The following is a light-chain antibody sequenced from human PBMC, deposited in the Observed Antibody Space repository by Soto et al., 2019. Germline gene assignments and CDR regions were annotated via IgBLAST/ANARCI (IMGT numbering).Light chain of an antibody. V-gene: IGKV1-5*03. J-gene: IGKJ1*01. CDR3: QHYNSYSEA. Sequence: DIQMYQSPSTLCGNVRDRVTMPCRASQTISSWLAWYQQKPGKAPKLLIYKASTLKSGVPSRFSGSGSGTEFTLTISSLQPDDFATYYCQHYNSYSEAFGQGTKVE. CDR2: KAS. CDR1: QTISSW.